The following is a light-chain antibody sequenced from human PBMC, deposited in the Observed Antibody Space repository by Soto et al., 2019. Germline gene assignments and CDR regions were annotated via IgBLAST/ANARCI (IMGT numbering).Light chain of an antibody. CDR3: QQSYNSFT. V-gene: IGKV1-39*01. J-gene: IGKJ3*01. CDR2: AAY. CDR1: QSISRY. Sequence: DIQMTQSPSSLSASVGDRVNISCRASQSISRYLNWYQHKPGKAPKVLIHAAYTLQSGVPSRFSGSGSGTDFTLIISVLQPEDSATYYCQQSYNSFTFGPGTKVDIK.